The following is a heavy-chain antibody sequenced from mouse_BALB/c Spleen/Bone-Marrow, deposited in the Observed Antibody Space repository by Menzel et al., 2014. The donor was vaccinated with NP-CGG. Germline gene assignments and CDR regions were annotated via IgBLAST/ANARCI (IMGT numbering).Heavy chain of an antibody. CDR3: AREQTRAMDH. D-gene: IGHD3-1*01. CDR1: GYAFTGYN. CDR2: IDPYSGGT. V-gene: IGHV1S135*01. J-gene: IGHJ4*01. Sequence: EVQLQQSGPELVKPGASVKVSCKASGYAFTGYNMYWVKQRHGTSLEWIGYIDPYSGGTNYNQKFKGKATLTVDKSSTTAYMHLNSLTSEDSAVYYCAREQTRAMDHWGQGTSVTVSS.